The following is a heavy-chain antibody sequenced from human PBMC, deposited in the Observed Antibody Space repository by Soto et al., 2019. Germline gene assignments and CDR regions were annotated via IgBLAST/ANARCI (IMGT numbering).Heavy chain of an antibody. CDR1: GYTFTGLF. V-gene: IGHV1-2*04. D-gene: IGHD5-12*01. J-gene: IGHJ4*02. Sequence: ASVKVSCKASGYTFTGLFIHWVRQAPGQGLEWMGWINPNSGGTNYAQKFQGWVTMTRDTSISTAYMELSRLKSDDTAVYYCAGWDIVATIFEYWGQGTQVTVSS. CDR3: AGWDIVATIFEY. CDR2: INPNSGGT.